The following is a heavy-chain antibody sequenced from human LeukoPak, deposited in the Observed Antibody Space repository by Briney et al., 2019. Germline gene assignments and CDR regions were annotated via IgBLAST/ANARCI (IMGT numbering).Heavy chain of an antibody. D-gene: IGHD3-22*01. CDR1: GFTFSSYG. CDR2: IRYDGSNK. CDR3: AKLTYYYDSYSDY. Sequence: GGSLRLSCAASGFTFSSYGMHWVRQAPGEGLEWVAFIRYDGSNKYYADSVKGRFTISRDNSKNTLYLQMNSLRAEDTAVYYCAKLTYYYDSYSDYWGQGTLVAVSS. J-gene: IGHJ4*02. V-gene: IGHV3-30*02.